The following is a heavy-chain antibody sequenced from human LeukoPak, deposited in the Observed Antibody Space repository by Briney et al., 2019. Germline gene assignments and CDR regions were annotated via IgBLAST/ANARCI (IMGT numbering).Heavy chain of an antibody. CDR2: ISAYNGNT. Sequence: ASVKVSCKASGYTFTSYGISWVRQAPGQGLEWMGWISAYNGNTNYAQKLQGRVTMTTDTSTSTAYMELRSLRSDDTAVYYCARDLGIVVVTATPGYWGQGTLVTVSS. CDR3: ARDLGIVVVTATPGY. D-gene: IGHD2-21*02. V-gene: IGHV1-18*01. CDR1: GYTFTSYG. J-gene: IGHJ4*02.